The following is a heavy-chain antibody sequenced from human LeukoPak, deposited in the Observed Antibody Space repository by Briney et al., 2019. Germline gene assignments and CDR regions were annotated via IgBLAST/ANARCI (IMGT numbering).Heavy chain of an antibody. CDR2: ISYDGSNK. D-gene: IGHD6-13*01. J-gene: IGHJ4*02. V-gene: IGHV3-30*18. CDR1: GFTFSSYG. CDR3: AKPRLMYSSSWYVFDY. Sequence: GGSLRLSCAASGFTFSSYGMHWVRQAPGKGLEWVAVISYDGSNKYYADSVKGRFTISRDNSKNTLYLQMNSLRAEDTAVYYCAKPRLMYSSSWYVFDYWGQGTLVTVSS.